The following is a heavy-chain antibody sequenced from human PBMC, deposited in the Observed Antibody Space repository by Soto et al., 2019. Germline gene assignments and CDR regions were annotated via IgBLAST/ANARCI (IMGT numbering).Heavy chain of an antibody. J-gene: IGHJ4*02. D-gene: IGHD2-15*01. CDR2: IIPLFGTT. Sequence: QVQLVQSGAEVKKPGSSVKVSCRASGGTFSKFVVSWVRQAPGQGLEWMGGIIPLFGTTNYAQKFQGRVTITADKSTTTAYMEMSSLRSDDTAVDYCASREWVAGPATYICPGYYFDCWGQGTLVTVSS. CDR1: GGTFSKFV. V-gene: IGHV1-69*06. CDR3: ASREWVAGPATYICPGYYFDC.